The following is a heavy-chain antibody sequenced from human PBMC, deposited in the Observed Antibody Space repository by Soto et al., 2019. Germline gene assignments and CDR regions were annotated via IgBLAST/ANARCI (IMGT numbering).Heavy chain of an antibody. Sequence: SVKVSCKASGGTLSSSVISWVRQAPGQGPEWRGGIIPLFGTANYAQKFQGRVTITADEGTSTAYMELSSLKSDDTAMYYCARDGFSGSYFGHWGQGTLVTVSS. D-gene: IGHD3-10*01. V-gene: IGHV1-69*13. J-gene: IGHJ4*02. CDR1: GGTLSSSV. CDR3: ARDGFSGSYFGH. CDR2: IIPLFGTA.